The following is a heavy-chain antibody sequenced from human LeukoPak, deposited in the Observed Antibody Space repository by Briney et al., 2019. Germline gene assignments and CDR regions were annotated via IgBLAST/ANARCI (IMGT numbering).Heavy chain of an antibody. Sequence: SQTLSLTCTVSGGSISSGGYYWSWIRQHPGKGLEWIGYIYYSGSTYYNPSLKGRVTISVDTSKNQFSLKLSSVTAADTAVYYCARVSYYDSSGYYYDYWGQGTLVTVSS. V-gene: IGHV4-31*03. CDR3: ARVSYYDSSGYYYDY. D-gene: IGHD3-22*01. J-gene: IGHJ4*02. CDR1: GGSISSGGYY. CDR2: IYYSGST.